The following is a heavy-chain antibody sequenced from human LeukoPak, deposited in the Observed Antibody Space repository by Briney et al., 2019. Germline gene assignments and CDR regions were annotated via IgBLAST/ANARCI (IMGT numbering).Heavy chain of an antibody. J-gene: IGHJ4*02. D-gene: IGHD1-26*01. Sequence: SETLSLTCAVYGGSFSGYYWSWIRQPPGKGLEWIGSIYYRGNTYYNPSLKSRVTISVDTSKNQFSLKLSSVTAADTAVYYCARVGTYSSFAYWGQGTLVTVSS. V-gene: IGHV4-34*01. CDR1: GGSFSGYY. CDR2: IYYRGNT. CDR3: ARVGTYSSFAY.